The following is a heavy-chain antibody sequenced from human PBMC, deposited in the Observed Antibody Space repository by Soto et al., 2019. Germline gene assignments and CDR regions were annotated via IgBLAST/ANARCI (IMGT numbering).Heavy chain of an antibody. CDR2: IIPIFGTE. Sequence: QVQLVQSGAEVKKPGSSVKVSCKTSGGNFKNYAINWVRQAPGQGLELMGGIIPIFGTEDYAQKFVGRIKISADEVARTAYMELNSLRSDDTAMYFCGRDEGGSGWFAWLGPWGQGTLVTVSS. CDR3: GRDEGGSGWFAWLGP. D-gene: IGHD6-19*01. CDR1: GGNFKNYA. J-gene: IGHJ5*02. V-gene: IGHV1-69*01.